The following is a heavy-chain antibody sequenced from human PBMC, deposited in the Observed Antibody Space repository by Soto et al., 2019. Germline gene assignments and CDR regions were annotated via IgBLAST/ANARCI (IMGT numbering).Heavy chain of an antibody. CDR3: ARGLLLWYGELSRRGDHYYYMDV. J-gene: IGHJ6*03. D-gene: IGHD3-10*01. CDR1: GGSLRGSS. CDR2: TNHSGST. V-gene: IGHV4-34*01. Sequence: QVQLQQWGAGLLKPSGPLSPPGSAYGGSLRGSSWAGFPPPQGRGLGWMGETNHSGSTNNNPSLKSRVTISEDTSKNQFSLKLSSVTAADTAVYYCARGLLLWYGELSRRGDHYYYMDVWGKGTTVTVSS.